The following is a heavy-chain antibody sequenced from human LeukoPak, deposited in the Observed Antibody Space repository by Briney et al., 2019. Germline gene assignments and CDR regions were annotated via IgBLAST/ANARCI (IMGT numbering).Heavy chain of an antibody. V-gene: IGHV4-59*05. J-gene: IGHJ6*02. D-gene: IGHD3-9*01. CDR3: AGNYDILTGPIYYYGMDV. Sequence: PSETLSLTCTVSGGSISSYYWSWVRQPPGKGLEWIGSLYYSGSTYYNPTLKSRLTISVDTSKNQFSLKLSSVTAADTAVYFCAGNYDILTGPIYYYGMDVWGQGTTVTVSS. CDR2: LYYSGST. CDR1: GGSISSYY.